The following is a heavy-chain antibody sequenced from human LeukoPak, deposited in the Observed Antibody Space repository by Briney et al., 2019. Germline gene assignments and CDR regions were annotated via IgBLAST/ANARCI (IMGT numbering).Heavy chain of an antibody. D-gene: IGHD3-22*01. V-gene: IGHV7-4-1*02. CDR3: ARFRTNYYDSSGYPHDY. J-gene: IGHJ4*02. CDR2: INTNTGNP. CDR1: GYTFTSYA. Sequence: ASVKVSCKASGYTFTSYAMNWVRQAPGQGLEWMGWINTNTGNPTYAQGFTGRIVFSLDTSVSTAYLQISSLKAEDTAVYYCARFRTNYYDSSGYPHDYWGQGTLVTVSS.